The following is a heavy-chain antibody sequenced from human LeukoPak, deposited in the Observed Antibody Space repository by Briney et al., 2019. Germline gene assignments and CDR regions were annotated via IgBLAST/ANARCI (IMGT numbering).Heavy chain of an antibody. CDR1: GYTFTSYD. V-gene: IGHV1-8*01. D-gene: IGHD3-3*01. CDR2: MNPNSGNT. CDR3: ARGRPTYYDFWSGYSY. Sequence: ASVKVSCKASGYTFTSYDINRVRQATGQGLEWMGWMNPNSGNTGYAQKFQGRVTMTRNTSISTAYMELSSLRSEDTAVYYCARGRPTYYDFWSGYSYWGQGTLVTVSS. J-gene: IGHJ4*02.